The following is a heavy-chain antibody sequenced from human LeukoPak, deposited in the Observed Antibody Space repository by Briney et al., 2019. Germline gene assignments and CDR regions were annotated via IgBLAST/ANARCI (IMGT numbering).Heavy chain of an antibody. Sequence: GSLRLSCAASGFPFSSYWMHWVRQAPGKGLVWVSRINSDGSSTSYAGSVKGRFTISRDNAKNTLYLQMNSLRAEDTAVYYCARGAAAGTMWGGFDYWGQGTLVTVSS. CDR3: ARGAAAGTMWGGFDY. V-gene: IGHV3-74*01. D-gene: IGHD6-13*01. CDR1: GFPFSSYW. CDR2: INSDGSST. J-gene: IGHJ4*02.